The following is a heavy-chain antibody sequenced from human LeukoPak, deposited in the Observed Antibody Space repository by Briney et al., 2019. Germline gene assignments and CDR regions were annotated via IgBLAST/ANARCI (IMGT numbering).Heavy chain of an antibody. Sequence: PGGSLRLSCVASGFTFSSYSMNWVRQAPGMGLEWVSYISSTSSTIYYADSVKGRFTISRDNAKNSLYLQVNSLRDEDTAVYYCAGSYTYDILSGLPGYWGQGTLVTVSS. J-gene: IGHJ4*02. CDR3: AGSYTYDILSGLPGY. V-gene: IGHV3-48*02. CDR2: ISSTSSTI. CDR1: GFTFSSYS. D-gene: IGHD3-9*01.